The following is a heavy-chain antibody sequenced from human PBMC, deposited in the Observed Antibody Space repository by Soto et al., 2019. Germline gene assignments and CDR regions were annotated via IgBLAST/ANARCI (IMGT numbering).Heavy chain of an antibody. Sequence: GGSLRLSCVASGFTFSSYSMNWVRQAPGKGLEWVSSISSSSSYIYYADSVKGRFTISRDNAKNSLYLEMNSLRAEDTGVYYCARARFSIAAAGNSFDIWGQGIMVTVSS. CDR3: ARARFSIAAAGNSFDI. J-gene: IGHJ3*02. D-gene: IGHD6-13*01. V-gene: IGHV3-21*01. CDR2: ISSSSSYI. CDR1: GFTFSSYS.